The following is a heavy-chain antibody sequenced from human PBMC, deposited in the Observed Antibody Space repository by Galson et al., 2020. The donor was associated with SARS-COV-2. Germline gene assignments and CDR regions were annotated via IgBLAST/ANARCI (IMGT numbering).Heavy chain of an antibody. Sequence: SETLSLTCTVSGASISGGFSSWTWIRQPAGKGLEWIGRVYFSGSTNYNPSLKSRVTMSVDTSKNQFSLKLSSVTAADTAVYFCAREEQWGSEYFQYWGQGTLVTVSS. D-gene: IGHD6-19*01. J-gene: IGHJ1*01. CDR1: GASISGGFSS. CDR3: AREEQWGSEYFQY. V-gene: IGHV4-61*02. CDR2: VYFSGST.